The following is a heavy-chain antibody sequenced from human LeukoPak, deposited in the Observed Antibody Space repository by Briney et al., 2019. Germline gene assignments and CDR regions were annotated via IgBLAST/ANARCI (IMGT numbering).Heavy chain of an antibody. D-gene: IGHD3-22*01. CDR2: IYSGGST. CDR1: GFTVSSNY. Sequence: GGSLRLSCAASGFTVSSNYMSWVRQAPGKGLEWVSVIYSGGSTYYADSVKGRFTISRDNSKNTLYLQMNSLRAEDTAVYYCARPYYYDSSFFDYWGQGTLVTVSS. V-gene: IGHV3-66*01. CDR3: ARPYYYDSSFFDY. J-gene: IGHJ4*02.